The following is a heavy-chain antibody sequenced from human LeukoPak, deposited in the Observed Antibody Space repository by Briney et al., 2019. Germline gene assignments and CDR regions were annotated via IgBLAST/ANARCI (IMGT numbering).Heavy chain of an antibody. Sequence: PGGSLRLSCAASGFTFSSYSMMWVRQAPGKGLEWVSYISSSSTTIYYADSVKGRFTISRDNSKNTLYLQMNSLRAEDTAVYYCARDRVYSYELNYYYYYMDVWGKGTTVTVSS. D-gene: IGHD5-18*01. J-gene: IGHJ6*03. V-gene: IGHV3-48*01. CDR2: ISSSSTTI. CDR3: ARDRVYSYELNYYYYYMDV. CDR1: GFTFSSYS.